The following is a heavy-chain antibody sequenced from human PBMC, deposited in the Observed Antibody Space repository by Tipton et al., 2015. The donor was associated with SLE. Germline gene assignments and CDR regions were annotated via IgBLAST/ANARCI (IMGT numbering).Heavy chain of an antibody. CDR3: AKNRASGYYYYGMDV. CDR2: DGVGSRT. D-gene: IGHD3-3*01. J-gene: IGHJ6*02. CDR1: GFTFVSYA. V-gene: IGHV3-23*03. Sequence: SLRLSCAASGFTFVSYALSWVRQAPGKGLEWVSIFYDGVGSRTDYADFVEGRFTMSRDNSKSTVYLQMSSLRAEDTAVYYCAKNRASGYYYYGMDVWGQGTTVTVSS.